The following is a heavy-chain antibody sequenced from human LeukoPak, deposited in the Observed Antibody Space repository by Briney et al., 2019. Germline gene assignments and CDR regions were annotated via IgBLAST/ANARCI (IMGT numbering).Heavy chain of an antibody. J-gene: IGHJ4*02. V-gene: IGHV4-4*02. D-gene: IGHD3-10*01. CDR1: GGSISSSNW. CDR2: IYHSCIT. CDR3: ARGRKFSRVSGSSFDY. Sequence: PSETLSLTCAVSGGSISSSNWWSWVRRPPGKGRGGMGEIYHSCITNYNPSLRSRVIISLDKSKNQFSLNLTAVTAGDTAVYYCARGRKFSRVSGSSFDYWGQGTLVTVSP.